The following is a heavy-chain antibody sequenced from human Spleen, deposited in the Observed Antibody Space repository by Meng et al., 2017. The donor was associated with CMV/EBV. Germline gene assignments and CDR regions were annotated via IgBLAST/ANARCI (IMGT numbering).Heavy chain of an antibody. CDR1: GFTFSNSD. CDR2: VSWNGSRT. D-gene: IGHD2-2*01. V-gene: IGHV3-19*01. J-gene: IGHJ4*02. CDR3: VKEGGYCSGTSCYGVLGYFDY. Sequence: GESLKISCAASGFTFSNSDMNWVRQAPGKGLEWVSGVSWNGSRTHYADSVKGRFIISRDNSRNFLYQQMNSLRPEDMAVYYCVKEGGYCSGTSCYGVLGYFDYWGQGTLVTVSS.